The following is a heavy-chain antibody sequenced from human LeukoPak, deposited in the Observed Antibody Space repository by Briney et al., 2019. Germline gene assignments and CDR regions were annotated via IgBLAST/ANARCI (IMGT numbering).Heavy chain of an antibody. CDR1: GFTFSRYA. V-gene: IGHV3-23*01. J-gene: IGHJ4*02. D-gene: IGHD6-6*01. CDR3: AKGRSTEYSSFLFFDY. CDR2: VSGSGGIR. Sequence: QPGGSLRLSCAASGFTFSRYAMSWVRQAPGKGLEWVSAVSGSGGIRHYADSVKGRFTISRDISKNTLYLQMNSLRAEDTAVYYCAKGRSTEYSSFLFFDYWGQGILVTVSS.